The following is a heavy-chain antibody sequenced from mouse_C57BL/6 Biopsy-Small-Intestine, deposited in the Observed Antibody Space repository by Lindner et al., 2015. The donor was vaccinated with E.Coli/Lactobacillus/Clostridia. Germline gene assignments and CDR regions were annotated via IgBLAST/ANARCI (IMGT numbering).Heavy chain of an antibody. CDR1: GYSFTDYN. Sequence: VQLQESGPELVKPGASVKISCKASGYSFTDYNMNWVKQSHGKSLEWIGVINPYNGGTSYNQKFKGKATLTVDKSSSTAYMELNSLTSEDSAVYYCARVYGSSLRLYFDYWGQGTTLTVSS. D-gene: IGHD1-1*01. CDR3: ARVYGSSLRLYFDY. V-gene: IGHV1-19*01. J-gene: IGHJ2*01. CDR2: INPYNGGT.